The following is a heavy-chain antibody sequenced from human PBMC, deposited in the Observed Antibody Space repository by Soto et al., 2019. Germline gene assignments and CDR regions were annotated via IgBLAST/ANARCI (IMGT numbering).Heavy chain of an antibody. V-gene: IGHV1-18*01. D-gene: IGHD2-2*01. CDR2: ISAYNGNT. CDR3: ARDPSIVVVPAAGFGYYYYGMDV. Sequence: ASLKVSCKASGYTFTIYGISWVRQAPGQGLEWMGWISAYNGNTNYAQKLQGRVTMTTDTSTSTAYMERRSLRSDDTAVYYCARDPSIVVVPAAGFGYYYYGMDVWGQGTTVTVSS. J-gene: IGHJ6*02. CDR1: GYTFTIYG.